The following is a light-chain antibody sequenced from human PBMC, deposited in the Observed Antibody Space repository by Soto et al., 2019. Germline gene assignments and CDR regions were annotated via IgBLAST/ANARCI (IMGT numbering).Light chain of an antibody. Sequence: IQMTQSPSTLSASVGDRVTITCRASQSISSWLAWYQQKPGKAPKLLIYDASSLESGVPSRFSGSGSGSEFTLTISSLQPDDFATYYCQQYNSYSLTFGGGTKVEIK. CDR2: DAS. V-gene: IGKV1-5*01. J-gene: IGKJ4*01. CDR3: QQYNSYSLT. CDR1: QSISSW.